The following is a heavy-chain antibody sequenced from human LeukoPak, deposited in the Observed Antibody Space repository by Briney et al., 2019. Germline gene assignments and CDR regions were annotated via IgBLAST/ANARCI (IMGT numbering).Heavy chain of an antibody. Sequence: SEKGRFTISRDNAKNSLYLQMNSLRAEDTAVYYCTRDISGDYVDAIDIWGQGTMVTVSS. CDR3: TRDISGDYVDAIDI. D-gene: IGHD3-16*01. V-gene: IGHV3-21*01. J-gene: IGHJ3*02.